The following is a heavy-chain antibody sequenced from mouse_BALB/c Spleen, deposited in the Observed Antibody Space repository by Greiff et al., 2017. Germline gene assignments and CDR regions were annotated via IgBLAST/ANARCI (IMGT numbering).Heavy chain of an antibody. J-gene: IGHJ1*01. Sequence: QVQLQQPGAELVKPGASVKLSCKASGYTFTSYYMYWVKQRPGQGLEWIGGINPSNGGTNFNEKFKSKATLTVDKSSSTAYMQLSSLTSEDSAVYYCTRGNYDYDWYFDVWGAGTTVTVSS. CDR2: INPSNGGT. CDR1: GYTFTSYY. V-gene: IGHV1S81*02. D-gene: IGHD2-4*01. CDR3: TRGNYDYDWYFDV.